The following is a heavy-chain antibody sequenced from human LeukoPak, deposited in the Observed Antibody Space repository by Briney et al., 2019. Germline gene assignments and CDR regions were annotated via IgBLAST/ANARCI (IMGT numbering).Heavy chain of an antibody. CDR1: GGSISSSSYY. D-gene: IGHD2-15*01. CDR3: ARLPSYYCSGGSCYPVYGFDY. V-gene: IGHV4-39*01. CDR2: IYYGGST. J-gene: IGHJ4*02. Sequence: PSETLSLTCTVSGGSISSSSYYWGWIRQPPGKGLEWIGSIYYGGSTYYNPSLKSRVTISVDTSKNQFSLKLSSVTAADTAVYYCARLPSYYCSGGSCYPVYGFDYWGQGTLVTVSS.